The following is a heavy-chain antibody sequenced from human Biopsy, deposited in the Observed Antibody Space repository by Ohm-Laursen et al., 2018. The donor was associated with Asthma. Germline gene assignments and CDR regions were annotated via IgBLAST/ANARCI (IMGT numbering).Heavy chain of an antibody. D-gene: IGHD3-16*01. CDR3: ARVDAIMISGDFYFYSGFDL. Sequence: SSVKVSCKASGGTFGRYAISWVRQAPGQGLEWMGGIIPMYGVPKVAQKFQGRVTITADESTSTAHMEMSSLRSEDTAVYYCARVDAIMISGDFYFYSGFDLWGQGTAVRVSS. CDR1: GGTFGRYA. CDR2: IIPMYGVP. J-gene: IGHJ6*02. V-gene: IGHV1-69*01.